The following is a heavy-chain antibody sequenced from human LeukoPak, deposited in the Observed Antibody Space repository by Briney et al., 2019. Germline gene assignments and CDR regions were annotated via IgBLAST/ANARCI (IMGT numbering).Heavy chain of an antibody. CDR2: IYYSGST. V-gene: IGHV4-59*01. CDR1: GGSISSYY. D-gene: IGHD3-3*01. Sequence: SETLSLTCTVSGGSISSYYWSWIRQPPGKGLDWIGYIYYSGSTNYNPSLMSRVTISVDTSKKQFSLNLSCVTAADTDVYYCARETILYGMDVWGQGTTVTVSS. CDR3: ARETILYGMDV. J-gene: IGHJ6*02.